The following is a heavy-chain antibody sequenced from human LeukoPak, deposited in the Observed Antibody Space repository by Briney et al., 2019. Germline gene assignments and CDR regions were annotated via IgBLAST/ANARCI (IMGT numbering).Heavy chain of an antibody. CDR3: ARHDYYDSGVGY. Sequence: GESLKISCQASGYRFTTYWIAWVRQMPGKGLEWMGIIYPSDSATRSSPSLEGQVTMSVDTSINTAYLQWSSLRASDTAMYYCARHDYYDSGVGYWGQGTLVTVSS. CDR1: GYRFTTYW. CDR2: IYPSDSAT. D-gene: IGHD3-22*01. J-gene: IGHJ4*02. V-gene: IGHV5-51*01.